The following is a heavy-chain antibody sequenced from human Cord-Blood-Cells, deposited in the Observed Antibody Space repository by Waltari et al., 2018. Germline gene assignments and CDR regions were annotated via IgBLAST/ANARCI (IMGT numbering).Heavy chain of an antibody. Sequence: QVQLQQWGAGLLKPSETLSLTCAVYGGSFSGYYWSWIRQPPGKGLEWIGEINHSGSTKYNPSRKSRVTLSVDTSKNQFSLKLSSVTAADTAVYYCARTSIAAAGQRYFQHWGQGTLVTVSS. CDR2: INHSGST. CDR3: ARTSIAAAGQRYFQH. CDR1: GGSFSGYY. D-gene: IGHD6-13*01. V-gene: IGHV4-34*01. J-gene: IGHJ1*01.